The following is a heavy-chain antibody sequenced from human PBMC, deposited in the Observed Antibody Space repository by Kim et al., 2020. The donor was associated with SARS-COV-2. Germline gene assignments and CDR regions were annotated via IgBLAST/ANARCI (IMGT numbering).Heavy chain of an antibody. Sequence: SLKSRVTISVDKSKNQCSLKLSSVTAADTAVYYCARMVRGVIIRNYYFDYWGQGTLVTVSS. J-gene: IGHJ4*02. D-gene: IGHD3-10*01. CDR3: ARMVRGVIIRNYYFDY. V-gene: IGHV4-4*02.